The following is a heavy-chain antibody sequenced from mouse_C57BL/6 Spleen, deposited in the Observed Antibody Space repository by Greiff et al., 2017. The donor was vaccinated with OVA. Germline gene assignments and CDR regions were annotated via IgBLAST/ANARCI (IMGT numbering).Heavy chain of an antibody. CDR1: GYTFTSYW. CDR2: IDPSDSYT. CDR3: ARWSITTDG. J-gene: IGHJ2*01. D-gene: IGHD1-1*01. V-gene: IGHV1-69*01. Sequence: VQLQQPGAELVMPGASVKLSCKASGYTFTSYWMHWVTQRPGQGLEWIGEIDPSDSYTNYNQKFKGKSTLTVDKSSSTAYMQLSSLTSEDSAVYYCARWSITTDGWGQGTTLTVSS.